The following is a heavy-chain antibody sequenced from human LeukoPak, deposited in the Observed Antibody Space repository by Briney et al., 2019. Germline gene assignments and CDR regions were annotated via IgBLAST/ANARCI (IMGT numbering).Heavy chain of an antibody. CDR1: GFTFSSYG. J-gene: IGHJ4*02. V-gene: IGHV3-30*03. D-gene: IGHD6-25*01. CDR3: AREGTAADPFDY. CDR2: ISYDGSNK. Sequence: GGSLRLSCAASGFTFSSYGMHWVRQAPGKGLEWVAVISYDGSNKYYADPVKGRLTISRDNSKNTLYLQMNSLRAEDTAVYYCAREGTAADPFDYWGQGTLVTVSP.